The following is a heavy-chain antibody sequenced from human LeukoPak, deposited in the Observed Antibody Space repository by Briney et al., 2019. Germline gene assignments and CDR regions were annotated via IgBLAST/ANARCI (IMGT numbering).Heavy chain of an antibody. V-gene: IGHV3-74*01. D-gene: IGHD3-22*01. CDR2: ISPDGSSA. CDR1: GFTFSSYW. Sequence: GGSLRLSCAASGFTFSSYWMHWVRQTPGKGLVWVSRISPDGSSAFSADSVSGRFTISRDNAKNTLYLQMNSLRAEDTAAYHCAKGYYDSTSNYYYYGMDVWGQGTTVTVSS. J-gene: IGHJ6*02. CDR3: AKGYYDSTSNYYYYGMDV.